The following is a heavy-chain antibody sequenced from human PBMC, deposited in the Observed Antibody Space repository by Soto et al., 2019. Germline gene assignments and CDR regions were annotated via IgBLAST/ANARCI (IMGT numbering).Heavy chain of an antibody. D-gene: IGHD1-26*01. J-gene: IGHJ3*02. Sequence: GGSLRLSCTALGLTISGKKYMSWVRQAPGRGLEWVSSLYDVDGTFYADSVKGRFTISSDTSKTIVFLQMSSLGPDDTAVYYCATWLLREHAYDIWGLWTTLTVSS. V-gene: IGHV3-53*01. CDR3: ATWLLREHAYDI. CDR2: LYDVDGT. CDR1: GLTISGKKY.